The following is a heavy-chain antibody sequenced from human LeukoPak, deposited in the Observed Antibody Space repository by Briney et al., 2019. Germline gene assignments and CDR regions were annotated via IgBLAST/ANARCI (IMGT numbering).Heavy chain of an antibody. CDR1: GFTFSSYW. Sequence: PGGSLRLSCAASGFTFSSYWMHWVRQAPGKGLVWVSRINSDGSSTSYADSVKGRFTISRDNAKNTLYLQMNSLRAEDTAVYYCAREGVGARFDYWGQGTLVTVSS. CDR3: AREGVGARFDY. CDR2: INSDGSST. V-gene: IGHV3-74*01. J-gene: IGHJ4*02. D-gene: IGHD1-26*01.